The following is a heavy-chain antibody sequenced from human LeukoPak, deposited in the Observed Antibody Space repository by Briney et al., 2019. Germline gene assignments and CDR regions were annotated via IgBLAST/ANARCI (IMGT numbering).Heavy chain of an antibody. V-gene: IGHV3-30*18. D-gene: IGHD3-10*01. CDR3: AKDRLLWFGELFVGADFDY. CDR1: GFTFSSYG. J-gene: IGHJ4*02. CDR2: ISYDGSNK. Sequence: GGSLRLSCAASGFTFSSYGMHWVRQAPGKGLEWVAVISYDGSNKYYADSVKGRFTISRDNSKNTLCLQMNSLRAEDTAVYYCAKDRLLWFGELFVGADFDYWGQGTLVTVSS.